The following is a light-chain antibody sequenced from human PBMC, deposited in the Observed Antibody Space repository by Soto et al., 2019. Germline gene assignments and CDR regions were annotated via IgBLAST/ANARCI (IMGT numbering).Light chain of an antibody. V-gene: IGKV1-5*03. J-gene: IGKJ1*01. CDR1: QSIRGW. CDR2: KAT. Sequence: DIQMTQSPSILSASVGDSVTITCRASQSIRGWLAWYQQKQGKAPKLLMSKATTLESGVPSLFSGSGSGTEFTLTISSLQRDDFATYSCQQYNSDSLTFCQGTTVHI. CDR3: QQYNSDSLT.